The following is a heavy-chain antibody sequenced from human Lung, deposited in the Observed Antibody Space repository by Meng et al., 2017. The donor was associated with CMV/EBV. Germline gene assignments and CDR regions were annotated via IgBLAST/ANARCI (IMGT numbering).Heavy chain of an antibody. Sequence: SETLSLXCTVSGGSISSSSYYWGWIRQPPGKGLEWIGSIYYSGSTYYNPSLKSRVTISVDTSKNQFSLKLSSATAADTAVYYCARQDIVVVPAAIVDYWGHGXLVTVSS. CDR2: IYYSGST. J-gene: IGHJ4*01. D-gene: IGHD2-2*01. CDR1: GGSISSSSYY. V-gene: IGHV4-39*01. CDR3: ARQDIVVVPAAIVDY.